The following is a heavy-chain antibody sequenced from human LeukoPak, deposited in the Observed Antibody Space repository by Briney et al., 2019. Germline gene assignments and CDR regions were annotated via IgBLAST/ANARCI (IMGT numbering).Heavy chain of an antibody. CDR3: ARVTGYRIEDYFDY. J-gene: IGHJ4*02. CDR1: GGSISSSSCF. D-gene: IGHD6-13*01. V-gene: IGHV4-39*07. CDR2: IYYSGST. Sequence: PSETLSLTCTVSGGSISSSSCFWGWIRQPPGKGLEWIGSIYYSGSTNYNPSLKSRVTISVETSKNEFSLKLRSVTAADTAVYYCARVTGYRIEDYFDYWGQGTLVTVSS.